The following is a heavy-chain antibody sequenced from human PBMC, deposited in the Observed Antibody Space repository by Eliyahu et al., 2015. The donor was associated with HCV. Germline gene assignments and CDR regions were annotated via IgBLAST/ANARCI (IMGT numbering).Heavy chain of an antibody. J-gene: IGHJ2*01. CDR2: ITWNSGKM. CDR1: GFTFDEXA. D-gene: IGHD2-15*01. V-gene: IGHV3-9*01. CDR3: ARVRGVCSGDVCWRPWYFDL. Sequence: EVQLVESGGVLVQPGRSLRLSCAGSGFTFDEXAMXWVRQTPLKGLEWVAGITWNSGKMGYADSVKGRFTVSRDNAKNSLYLQMNSLRIEDTALYYCARVRGVCSGDVCWRPWYFDLWGRGTLVTVSS.